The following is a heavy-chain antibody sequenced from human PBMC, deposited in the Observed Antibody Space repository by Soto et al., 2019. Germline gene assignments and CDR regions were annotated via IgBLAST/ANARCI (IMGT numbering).Heavy chain of an antibody. CDR2: ISFSDGGT. Sequence: EEQLLESGGGLIQPGGSLRLACAASGFTFSSYAMTWVRQAPGKGLEWVSSISFSDGGTYYADSVKGRLTISRDNSRNTLFLQMNSLRVEDTAVYYCVRDDRILGRPYFDLWGRRTLVTVSS. V-gene: IGHV3-23*01. J-gene: IGHJ2*01. CDR1: GFTFSSYA. D-gene: IGHD2-15*01. CDR3: VRDDRILGRPYFDL.